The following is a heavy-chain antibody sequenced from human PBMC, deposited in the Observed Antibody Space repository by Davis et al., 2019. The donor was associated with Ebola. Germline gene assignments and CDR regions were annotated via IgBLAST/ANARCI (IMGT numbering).Heavy chain of an antibody. Sequence: GESLKISCKGSGYSFTSYWIGWVRQMPGKGLEWMGIIYPGDSDTRYSPSFPGQVTISADKSISTAYLQWSSLKASDTVMYYCARQIVVVVAASKTGRFDPWGQGTLVTVSS. J-gene: IGHJ5*02. D-gene: IGHD2-15*01. CDR3: ARQIVVVVAASKTGRFDP. CDR1: GYSFTSYW. V-gene: IGHV5-51*01. CDR2: IYPGDSDT.